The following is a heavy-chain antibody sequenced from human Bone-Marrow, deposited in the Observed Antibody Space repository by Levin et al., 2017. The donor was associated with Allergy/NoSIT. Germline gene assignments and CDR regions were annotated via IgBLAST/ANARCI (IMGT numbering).Heavy chain of an antibody. CDR2: ISSDGNNK. V-gene: IGHV3-30*18. D-gene: IGHD3-9*01. CDR3: AKDRRRQLSYSDWLFTSDAFDT. J-gene: IGHJ3*02. CDR1: GFTLTNYG. Sequence: PGGSLRLSCAASGFTLTNYGFHWVRQAPGKGLEWVAVISSDGNNKYYADSVLGRFTISRDNSKNTLFLQLNSLRAEDTGVYYCAKDRRRQLSYSDWLFTSDAFDTWGQGTMVTVSS.